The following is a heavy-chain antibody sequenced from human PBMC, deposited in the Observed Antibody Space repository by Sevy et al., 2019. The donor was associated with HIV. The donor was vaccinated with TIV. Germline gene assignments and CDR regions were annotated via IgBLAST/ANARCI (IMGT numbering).Heavy chain of an antibody. J-gene: IGHJ6*02. CDR3: ASTGSTYYYDSSGDSAYYGMDV. Sequence: SETLSLTCTVSGGSISSGGYYWSWIRQHPGKGLEWIGYIYYSGSTYYNPSLKSRVTISVDTSKNQFSLKLSSVTAADTAVDYCASTGSTYYYDSSGDSAYYGMDVWGQGTTVTVSS. V-gene: IGHV4-31*03. D-gene: IGHD3-22*01. CDR1: GGSISSGGYY. CDR2: IYYSGST.